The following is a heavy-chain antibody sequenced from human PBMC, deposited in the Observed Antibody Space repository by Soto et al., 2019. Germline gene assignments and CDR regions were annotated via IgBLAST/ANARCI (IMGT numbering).Heavy chain of an antibody. CDR3: ARDRWLLYSPHDYYYYYGMDV. CDR2: INPSGGST. CDR1: GYTFTSYY. V-gene: IGHV1-46*01. D-gene: IGHD3-3*01. J-gene: IGHJ6*02. Sequence: GASVKVSCKASGYTFTSYYMHWLRQAPGQGLEWMGIINPSGGSTSYAQKFQGRVTMTRDTSTSTVYMELSSLRSEDTAVYYCARDRWLLYSPHDYYYYYGMDVWGQGTTVTVSS.